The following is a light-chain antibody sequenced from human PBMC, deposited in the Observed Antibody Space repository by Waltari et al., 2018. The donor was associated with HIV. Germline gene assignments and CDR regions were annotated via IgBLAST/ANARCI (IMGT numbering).Light chain of an antibody. CDR3: CSFAGSYTWL. Sequence: QSARTQPRSVSGSPGQSVTISCPGTSSHVCGYTYVSWYQQLPGKAPKLMIYDLTERPSGVPDRFSGSKSGNTASLTISGLQAEDEADYYCCSFAGSYTWLFGGGTKLTVL. J-gene: IGLJ2*01. CDR2: DLT. CDR1: SSHVCGYTY. V-gene: IGLV2-11*01.